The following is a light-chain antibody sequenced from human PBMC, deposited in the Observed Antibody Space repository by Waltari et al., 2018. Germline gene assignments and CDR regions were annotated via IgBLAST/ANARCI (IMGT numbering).Light chain of an antibody. CDR1: SSDVGGSNY. CDR3: SSYAGNNIVI. J-gene: IGLJ2*01. CDR2: EIN. Sequence: QSALTQPPSASGSPGQSVTISCTGTSSDVGGSNYVSWYQQHPGKAPKLFIFEINKRPSGVPDRFSGSKSGNTASLTVSGLQAEDEADYYCSSYAGNNIVIFGGGTKLTVL. V-gene: IGLV2-8*01.